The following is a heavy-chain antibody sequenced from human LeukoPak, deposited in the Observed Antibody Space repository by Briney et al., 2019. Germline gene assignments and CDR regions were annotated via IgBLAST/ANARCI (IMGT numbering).Heavy chain of an antibody. V-gene: IGHV1-2*02. J-gene: IGHJ2*01. CDR2: INPNSGGT. CDR1: GYTFTGYY. D-gene: IGHD4-23*01. CDR3: ASPLVESSGNVHFGL. Sequence: ASVKVSCKASGYTFTGYYMHWVRQAPGQGLEWMGWINPNSGGTNYAQKFQGRVTMTRDTSISTAYMELSRLRSDDTAVYYCASPLVESSGNVHFGLWGRGTLVTVSS.